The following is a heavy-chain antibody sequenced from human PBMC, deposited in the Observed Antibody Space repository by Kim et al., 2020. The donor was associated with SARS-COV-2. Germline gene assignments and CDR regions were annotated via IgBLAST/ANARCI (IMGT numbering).Heavy chain of an antibody. V-gene: IGHV1-2*06. Sequence: ASVKVSCKASGYTFTGYYMHWVRQAPGQGLEWMGRINPNSGGTNYAQKFQGRVTMTRDTSISTAYMELSRLRSDDTAVYYCARVKVGVVKEYYYYGMDVWGQGTTVTVSS. CDR1: GYTFTGYY. J-gene: IGHJ6*02. D-gene: IGHD3-3*01. CDR3: ARVKVGVVKEYYYYGMDV. CDR2: INPNSGGT.